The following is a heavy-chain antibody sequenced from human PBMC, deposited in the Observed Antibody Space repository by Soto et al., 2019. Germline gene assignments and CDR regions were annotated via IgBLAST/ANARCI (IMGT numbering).Heavy chain of an antibody. CDR2: IWEDGSEE. J-gene: IGHJ4*02. D-gene: IGHD3-10*02. V-gene: IGHV3-33*01. CDR3: AREPEGSVFGLDS. CDR1: GFTFSNSL. Sequence: QVQLVESGGGVVQPGRSLRLSCAASGFTFSNSLMHWVRQAPGKGLEWVAVIWEDGSEEYYADSVKGRFTISRDNSKNTLYLQMNSLRVDDIALYYCAREPEGSVFGLDSWGQGTLVTVSS.